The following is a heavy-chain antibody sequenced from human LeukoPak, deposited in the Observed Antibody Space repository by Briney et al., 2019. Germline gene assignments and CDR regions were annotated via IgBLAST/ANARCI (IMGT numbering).Heavy chain of an antibody. CDR2: FDPEDGET. CDR1: GYTLTELS. J-gene: IGHJ3*02. D-gene: IGHD6-19*01. V-gene: IGHV1-24*01. Sequence: GASVKVSCKVSGYTLTELSMHWVRQAPGKGLEWVGGFDPEDGETIYAQKFQGRVTMTEDTSTDTAYMELSSLRSEDTAVYYCATDVWRYSSGWNAFDIWGQGTMVTVSS. CDR3: ATDVWRYSSGWNAFDI.